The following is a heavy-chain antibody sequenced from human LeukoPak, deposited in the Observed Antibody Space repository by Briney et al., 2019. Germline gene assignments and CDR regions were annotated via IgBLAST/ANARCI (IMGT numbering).Heavy chain of an antibody. D-gene: IGHD3-22*01. V-gene: IGHV1-69*13. CDR3: ARDYYYDSSGYYTGYFDY. CDR1: DYTFTSYG. Sequence: PVKVSCKASDYTFTSYGISWVRQAPGQGLEWMGGIIPIFGIANYAQKFQGRVTITADESTSTAYMELSSLRAEDTAVYYCARDYYYDSSGYYTGYFDYWGQGTLVTVSS. J-gene: IGHJ4*02. CDR2: IIPIFGIA.